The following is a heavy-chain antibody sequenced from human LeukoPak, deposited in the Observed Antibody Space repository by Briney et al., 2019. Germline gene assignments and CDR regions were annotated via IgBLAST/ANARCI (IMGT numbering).Heavy chain of an antibody. D-gene: IGHD6-19*01. CDR3: ARDHSRGLYSDYFDY. CDR1: GFTFSSYG. CDR2: IWYDGSNK. Sequence: GGSLRLSCAASGFTFSSYGMHWVRQAPGKGLEWVAVIWYDGSNKHYADSVKCPFTISRDNSKHTLYLQMSSLRAEDTAVYYCARDHSRGLYSDYFDYWGQGTLVTASS. J-gene: IGHJ4*02. V-gene: IGHV3-33*01.